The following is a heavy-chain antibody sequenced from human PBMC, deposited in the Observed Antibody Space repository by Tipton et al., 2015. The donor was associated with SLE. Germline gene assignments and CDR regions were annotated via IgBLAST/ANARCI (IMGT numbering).Heavy chain of an antibody. J-gene: IGHJ4*02. CDR1: GGTFSSYD. V-gene: IGHV1-8*02. CDR2: MNPNSGNT. CDR3: ARYDFWSGYPTDY. Sequence: QVQLVQSGAEVKKPGSSVKVSCKASGGTFSSYDINWVRQATGQGLEWMGWMNPNSGNTGYAQKFQGRVTMTRNTSISTAYMELSSLRSEDTAVYYCARYDFWSGYPTDYWGQGTLVTVSS. D-gene: IGHD3-3*01.